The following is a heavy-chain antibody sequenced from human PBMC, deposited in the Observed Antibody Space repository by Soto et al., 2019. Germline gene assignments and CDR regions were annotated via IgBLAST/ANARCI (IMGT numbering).Heavy chain of an antibody. CDR2: ISSSSSTI. CDR1: GFTFSSYS. V-gene: IGHV3-48*01. D-gene: IGHD3-3*01. Sequence: GGSLRLSCAASGFTFSSYSMNWVRQAPGKGLEWVSYISSSSSTIYYADSVKGRFTISRDNAKNSLYLQMNSLRAEDTAVYYCARDGDFWSGYYSTYYMDVWGKGTTVTVSS. CDR3: ARDGDFWSGYYSTYYMDV. J-gene: IGHJ6*03.